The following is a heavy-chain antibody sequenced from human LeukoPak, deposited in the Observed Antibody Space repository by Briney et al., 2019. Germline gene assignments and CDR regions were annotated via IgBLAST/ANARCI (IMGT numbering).Heavy chain of an antibody. CDR1: GYTFTGYY. CDR3: ARDLEGYYYDSQEGDY. CDR2: INPHSGCT. Sequence: ASVKVSCKASGYTFTGYYIHWVRQAPGQGLEWMGGINPHSGCTNYAQKFQGGVTMTRDTSITTAYMELSSLRSEDTAVYYCARDLEGYYYDSQEGDYWGQGTLVTVSS. D-gene: IGHD3-22*01. V-gene: IGHV1-2*02. J-gene: IGHJ4*02.